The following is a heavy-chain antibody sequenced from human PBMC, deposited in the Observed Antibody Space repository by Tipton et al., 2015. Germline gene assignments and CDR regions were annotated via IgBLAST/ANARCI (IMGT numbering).Heavy chain of an antibody. J-gene: IGHJ4*02. D-gene: IGHD3-16*01. CDR3: AKVTFSGGPPKSLDY. Sequence: GSLRLSCAASGFSFNNFAMTWVRQAPGKGLEWVSGISGSGGSTYYADSLKGRFTISRDNSKNTLFLQMNSLRAEDTALYYCAKVTFSGGPPKSLDYWGQGTLVTVSS. CDR1: GFSFNNFA. CDR2: ISGSGGST. V-gene: IGHV3-23*01.